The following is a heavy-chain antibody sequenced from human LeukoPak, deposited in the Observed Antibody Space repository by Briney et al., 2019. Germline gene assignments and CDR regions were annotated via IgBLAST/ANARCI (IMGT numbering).Heavy chain of an antibody. CDR3: TRAPHPRCSSSGCYLDY. CDR2: IQAKAYGGAT. CDR1: GFTFGDHA. V-gene: IGHV3-49*04. Sequence: TGGSLRLSCSTSGFTFGDHAMSWVRQAPGKGLEWVGFIQAKAYGGATKYAASVNGRLSISRDDSQSIANLQMNDLKTEDTAVYYCTRAPHPRCSSSGCYLDYWGQGTLVTVSS. J-gene: IGHJ4*02. D-gene: IGHD2-2*01.